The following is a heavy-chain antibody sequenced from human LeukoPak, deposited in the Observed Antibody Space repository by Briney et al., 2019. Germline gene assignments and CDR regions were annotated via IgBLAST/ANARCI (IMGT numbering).Heavy chain of an antibody. D-gene: IGHD1-26*01. CDR2: IRSDGSNK. J-gene: IGHJ4*02. CDR1: GFTFSSYS. CDR3: ATNHSGSYTFEY. V-gene: IGHV3-30*02. Sequence: GGSLRLSCAASGFTFSSYSMNWVRQAPGKGLEWVAFIRSDGSNKYYTDSVKGRFTISRDNSKKTLYLQMNSLRAEDTAVYYCATNHSGSYTFEYWGQGTLVTVSS.